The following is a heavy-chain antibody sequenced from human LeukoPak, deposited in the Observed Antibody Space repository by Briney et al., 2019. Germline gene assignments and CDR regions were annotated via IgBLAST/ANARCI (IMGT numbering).Heavy chain of an antibody. CDR3: ARDRPRYCSSTSCYSAFDI. D-gene: IGHD2-2*01. Sequence: PSETLSLTCTVSGGSISSYYWSWIRQPPGKGLEWIGYIYYSGSTNYNPSLKSRVTISVDTSKNQFSLKLSSVTAADTAVYYCARDRPRYCSSTSCYSAFDIWGQGTMVTVSS. V-gene: IGHV4-59*01. CDR1: GGSISSYY. CDR2: IYYSGST. J-gene: IGHJ3*02.